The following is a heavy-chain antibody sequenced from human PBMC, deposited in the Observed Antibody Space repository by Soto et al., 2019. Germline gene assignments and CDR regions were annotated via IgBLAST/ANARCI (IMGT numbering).Heavy chain of an antibody. J-gene: IGHJ4*01. CDR2: TYWDNDN. V-gene: IGHV2-5*02. CDR1: GFSISTTGVG. D-gene: IGHD1-20*01. CDR3: AHRRGGYNWDDGYFDY. Sequence: ESGPTLVNPTQTLTLTCTFSGFSISTTGVGVGWIRQPPGQALEWLAFTYWDNDNRYNPSLKSRLTVAKDASKSLVVLLMTNMDPVDTATYYCAHRRGGYNWDDGYFDYWGPGTLVTVSS.